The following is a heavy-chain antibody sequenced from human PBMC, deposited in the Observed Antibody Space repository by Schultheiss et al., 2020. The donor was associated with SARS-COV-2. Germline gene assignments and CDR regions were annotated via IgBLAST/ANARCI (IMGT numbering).Heavy chain of an antibody. CDR2: ISYDGSNK. V-gene: IGHV3-30*18. CDR1: GFTFSSYG. D-gene: IGHD3-10*01. Sequence: GGSLRLSCAASGFTFSSYGMHWVRQAPGKGLEWVAVISYDGSNKYYADSVKGRFTISRDNSKNTLYLQMNSLRVDDTAVYYCAKGLGPSAWGQGTLVTVSS. CDR3: AKGLGPSA. J-gene: IGHJ5*02.